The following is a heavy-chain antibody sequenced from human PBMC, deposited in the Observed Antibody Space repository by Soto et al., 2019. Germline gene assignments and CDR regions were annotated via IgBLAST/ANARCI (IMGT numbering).Heavy chain of an antibody. Sequence: QLQLQESGPGLVKPSETLSLTCTVSGGSVSSDSYNWDWIRQPPGKGLEWIGTIYYSGSTDYNPSLKSRVTISEDTSNNQFSLKVTSVTAADTALYYCARFYGNAFDIWGRGATVTVS. CDR2: IYYSGST. CDR3: ARFYGNAFDI. CDR1: GGSVSSDSYN. J-gene: IGHJ3*02. D-gene: IGHD4-17*01. V-gene: IGHV4-39*01.